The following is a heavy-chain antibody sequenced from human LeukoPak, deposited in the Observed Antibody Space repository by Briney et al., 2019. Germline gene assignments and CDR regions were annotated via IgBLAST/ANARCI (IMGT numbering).Heavy chain of an antibody. J-gene: IGHJ5*02. Sequence: PGRSLRLSCAASGFTFSSYGMHWVRQAPGKGLEWVAVISYDGSNKYYADSVKGRFTISGDNSKNTLYLQMNSLRAEDTAVYYCAKSSSSWHTPWFDPWGQGTLVTVSS. CDR2: ISYDGSNK. V-gene: IGHV3-30*18. CDR1: GFTFSSYG. CDR3: AKSSSSWHTPWFDP. D-gene: IGHD6-13*01.